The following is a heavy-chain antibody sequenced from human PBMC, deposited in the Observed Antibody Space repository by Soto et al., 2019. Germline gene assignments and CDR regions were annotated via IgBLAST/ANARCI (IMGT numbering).Heavy chain of an antibody. D-gene: IGHD6-19*01. CDR3: ARGLSSSGWYALGY. V-gene: IGHV4-59*01. J-gene: IGHJ4*02. Sequence: SETLSLTCTVSGGSISTYYLHWIRQPPGKGLEWIGYIYNNGSTNYIPSLKSRVTISLDRSKKKFTLALTSVTSADTAVYYCARGLSSSGWYALGYWGQGALVTVSS. CDR1: GGSISTYY. CDR2: IYNNGST.